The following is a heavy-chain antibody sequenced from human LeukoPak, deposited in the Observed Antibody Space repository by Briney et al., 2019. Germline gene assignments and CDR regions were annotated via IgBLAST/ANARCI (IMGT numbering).Heavy chain of an antibody. J-gene: IGHJ4*02. D-gene: IGHD6-19*01. Sequence: PGGSLRLSCAASGFTFDDYAMHWVRQAPGKGLEWVSGISWNSGSIGYADSVKGRFTISRDNAKNSLYLQMNSLRAEDTALYYCAKVGSGWYGTYYFDYWGQGTLVTVSS. CDR2: ISWNSGSI. CDR1: GFTFDDYA. CDR3: AKVGSGWYGTYYFDY. V-gene: IGHV3-9*01.